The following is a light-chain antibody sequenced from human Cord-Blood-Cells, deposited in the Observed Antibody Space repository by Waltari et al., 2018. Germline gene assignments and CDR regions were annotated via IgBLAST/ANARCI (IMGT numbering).Light chain of an antibody. CDR2: DAS. CDR3: QQYNSYSPWT. CDR1: QSISSW. V-gene: IGKV1-5*01. Sequence: DIQITQPPSTLSASVGDRDTITCRASQSISSWLAWYQQKPGKAPKLLFYDASSLESGIPARSSGSGSVTESTLSISSLQPDDVASEFCQQYNSYSPWTFDQGTKVEI. J-gene: IGKJ1*01.